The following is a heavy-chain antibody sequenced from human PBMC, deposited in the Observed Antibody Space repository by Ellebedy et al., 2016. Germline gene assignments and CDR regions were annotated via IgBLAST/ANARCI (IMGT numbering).Heavy chain of an antibody. CDR3: ARSRVGYSYDPPLAAYAFDI. Sequence: SETLSLXXTVSGGSISSGGYSWTWIRQRPGKGLEWIGYIYYSGSTHYNRSLKSRVTISVDTSKKQFSLMLSSVTAADTAVYYCARSRVGYSYDPPLAAYAFDIWGQGTMVTVSS. V-gene: IGHV4-61*08. CDR1: GGSISSGGYS. D-gene: IGHD5-18*01. CDR2: IYYSGST. J-gene: IGHJ3*02.